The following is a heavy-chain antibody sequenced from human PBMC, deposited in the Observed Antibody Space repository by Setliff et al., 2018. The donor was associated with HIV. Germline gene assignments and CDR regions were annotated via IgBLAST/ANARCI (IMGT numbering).Heavy chain of an antibody. V-gene: IGHV4-38-2*02. Sequence: SETLSLTCNVSGGSISSGYYWGWIRQPPGKGLEWIGSIYYSGGTKYNPSLQSRVTISVDTSKNNFSLKLSSVTAADTTVYYCARDAGTSIEESGDAYTWIDSWGQGTLVTVS. D-gene: IGHD2-21*02. CDR2: IYYSGGT. J-gene: IGHJ5*01. CDR1: GGSISSGYY. CDR3: ARDAGTSIEESGDAYTWIDS.